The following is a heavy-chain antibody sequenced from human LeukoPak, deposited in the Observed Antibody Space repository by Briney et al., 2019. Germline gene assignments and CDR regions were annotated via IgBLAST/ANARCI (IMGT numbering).Heavy chain of an antibody. V-gene: IGHV3-21*01. J-gene: IGHJ5*02. Sequence: PGGSLRLSCAASGFTFSSYSMNWVRQAPGKGLEWVSSISSSSWYIYYADSVKGRFTISRDNAKNSLYLQMNSLRAEDTAVYYCATTMVRGVIINGGNWFDPWGQGTLVTVSS. CDR1: GFTFSSYS. CDR2: ISSSSWYI. D-gene: IGHD3-10*01. CDR3: ATTMVRGVIINGGNWFDP.